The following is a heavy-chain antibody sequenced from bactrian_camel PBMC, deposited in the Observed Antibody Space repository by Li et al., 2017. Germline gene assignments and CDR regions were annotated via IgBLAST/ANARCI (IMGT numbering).Heavy chain of an antibody. CDR2: IFTVNDLT. D-gene: IGHD2*01. CDR1: GFTYPFSAHY. J-gene: IGHJ4*01. V-gene: IGHV3S40*01. CDR3: GADRGVLCDRYYEYFFDY. Sequence: VQLVESGGGSVQAGGSLKLSCVATGFTYPFSAHYLGWFRQFPAKEREGVAVIFTVNDLTSYADSAKGRFTISHDKAENTVYLQMNDLKPEDTAIYFCGADRGVLCDRYYEYFFDYWGQGTQVTVS.